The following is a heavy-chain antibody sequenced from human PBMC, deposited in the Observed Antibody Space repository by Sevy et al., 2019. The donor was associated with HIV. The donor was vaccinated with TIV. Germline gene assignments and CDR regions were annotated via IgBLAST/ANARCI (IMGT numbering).Heavy chain of an antibody. CDR2: IIPIFGTA. Sequence: ASVKVSCKASGGTFSSYAISWVRQAPGQGLEWMGGIIPIFGTANYAQKFQGRVTITADESTSTAYMELGSLRSGDTAVYYCARERKGIAAAGTPTARYGMDVWGQGTTVTVSS. CDR3: ARERKGIAAAGTPTARYGMDV. V-gene: IGHV1-69*13. J-gene: IGHJ6*02. CDR1: GGTFSSYA. D-gene: IGHD6-13*01.